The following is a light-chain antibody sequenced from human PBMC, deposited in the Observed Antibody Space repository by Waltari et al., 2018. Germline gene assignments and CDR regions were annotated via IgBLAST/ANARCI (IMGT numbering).Light chain of an antibody. J-gene: IGLJ3*02. CDR1: KVGGNS. CDR3: QVWHNNRDTPW. Sequence: YALTQPPSVSVAPGQTARMICGGAKVGGNSVPWYQQKPGQAPVLVVFDDTNRPPVIPDRISGSKSGTTATLTISRVETGDEAAYFCQVWHNNRDTPWFGGGTKLTVL. V-gene: IGLV3-21*02. CDR2: DDT.